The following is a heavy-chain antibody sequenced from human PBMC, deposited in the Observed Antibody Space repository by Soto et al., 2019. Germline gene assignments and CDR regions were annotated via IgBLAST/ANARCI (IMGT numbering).Heavy chain of an antibody. CDR1: GFTFSIYA. J-gene: IGHJ3*01. D-gene: IGHD5-18*01. Sequence: GGSLRLSCAASGFTFSIYAMSWVRQGPGKGLEWVSAIDTSGAGTYYADSVKGRFTISRDNSKNTLYLQMNSLRAEETAVYYCALGLDIAMAMPAFDVWGQGTVVTVSS. CDR2: IDTSGAGT. CDR3: ALGLDIAMAMPAFDV. V-gene: IGHV3-23*01.